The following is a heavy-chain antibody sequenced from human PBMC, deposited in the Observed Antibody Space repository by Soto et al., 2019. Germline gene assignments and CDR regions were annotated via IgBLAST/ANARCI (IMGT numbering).Heavy chain of an antibody. J-gene: IGHJ4*02. Sequence: SETLSLTCTVSGGSITSTNYFWGWIRQPPGKGLEWIGSGTTYYNPSLRSRVAISVDTSKNQFSLKLNSVTAADTAIYYCMTYGGDTGSFDYWGQGTLVTVSS. D-gene: IGHD4-17*01. CDR2: GTT. CDR3: MTYGGDTGSFDY. V-gene: IGHV4-39*01. CDR1: GGSITSTNYF.